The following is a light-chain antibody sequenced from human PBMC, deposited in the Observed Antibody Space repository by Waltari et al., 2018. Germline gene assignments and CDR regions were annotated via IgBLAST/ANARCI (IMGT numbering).Light chain of an antibody. J-gene: IGLJ2*01. CDR2: EGS. V-gene: IGLV2-23*01. Sequence: QSALTQPASVSGSPGQSITISCTGTSSAVGSYTPSSWFQHHPGKAPQLMIYEGSKRPSGVSNRFSGSKSGNTASLTISGLQAEDEADYYCCSYASGDTILFGGGTKLTVL. CDR1: SSAVGSYTP. CDR3: CSYASGDTIL.